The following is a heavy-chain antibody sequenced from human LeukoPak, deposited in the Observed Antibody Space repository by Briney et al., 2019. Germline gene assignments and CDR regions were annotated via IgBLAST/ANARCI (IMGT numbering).Heavy chain of an antibody. CDR3: ARGPLMTTVTTFTY. CDR1: GYTFTGYY. D-gene: IGHD4-17*01. J-gene: IGHJ4*02. Sequence: ASVKVSCKASGYTFTGYYMHWVRQAPGQGLEWMGWINPNSGGTNYAQKFQGRVTMTRDTSISTAYMELSRLRTDDTAVYYCARGPLMTTVTTFTYWGQGTLVTVSS. V-gene: IGHV1-2*02. CDR2: INPNSGGT.